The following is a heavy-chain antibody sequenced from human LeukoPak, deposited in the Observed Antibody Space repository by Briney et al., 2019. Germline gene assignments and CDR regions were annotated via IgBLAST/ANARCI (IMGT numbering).Heavy chain of an antibody. J-gene: IGHJ6*02. V-gene: IGHV4-59*01. Sequence: SETLSLTCTVSGGSISSYYWSWIRQPPGKGLEWIGYIYYSGSTNYNPSLKSRVTISVDTSKNQFSLKLRSVTAADTAVYYCARDPRPLGYYDSSGYYNYYGMDVWGQGTTVTVSS. CDR3: ARDPRPLGYYDSSGYYNYYGMDV. CDR1: GGSISSYY. D-gene: IGHD3-22*01. CDR2: IYYSGST.